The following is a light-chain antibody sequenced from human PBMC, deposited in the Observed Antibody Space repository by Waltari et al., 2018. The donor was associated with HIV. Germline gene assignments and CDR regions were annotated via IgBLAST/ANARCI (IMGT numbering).Light chain of an antibody. V-gene: IGLV2-8*01. CDR2: EVS. J-gene: IGLJ1*01. CDR3: SSYAGSNNLEV. Sequence: QSALTQPHSASGSPGQSVTISCTGTSRDVGGYNYVSWYQQHPGKAPKLMIYEVSKRPSGVPDRFSGSKSGNTASLTVSGLQAEDEADYYCSSYAGSNNLEVFGTGTKVTVL. CDR1: SRDVGGYNY.